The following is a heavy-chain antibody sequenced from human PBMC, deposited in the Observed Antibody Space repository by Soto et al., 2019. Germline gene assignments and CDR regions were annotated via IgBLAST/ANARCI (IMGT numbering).Heavy chain of an antibody. V-gene: IGHV3-64D*08. J-gene: IGHJ3*02. CDR2: ISSDGGNT. Sequence: GGSLRLSCSASGFIFSSYTMYWVRQAPGKGLEYVSAISSDGGNTYDADSVKGRFTISRDDSKKTMDLQMSSLRVEDTAVYYCVKGGYTFAYRAFDIWGQGTMVTVSS. CDR3: VKGGYTFAYRAFDI. D-gene: IGHD3-16*01. CDR1: GFIFSSYT.